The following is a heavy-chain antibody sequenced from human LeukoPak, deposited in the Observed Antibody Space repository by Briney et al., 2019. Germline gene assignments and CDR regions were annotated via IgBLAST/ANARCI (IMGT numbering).Heavy chain of an antibody. CDR2: IIPICGTA. Sequence: GASVKVSCKASGGTFSSYAISWARQAPGQGLEWMGGIIPICGTANYAQKFQGRVTITADESTSTAYMELSSLRSEDTAVYYCAGMVAPGFDYWGQGTLVTVSS. J-gene: IGHJ4*02. V-gene: IGHV1-69*13. D-gene: IGHD1-26*01. CDR3: AGMVAPGFDY. CDR1: GGTFSSYA.